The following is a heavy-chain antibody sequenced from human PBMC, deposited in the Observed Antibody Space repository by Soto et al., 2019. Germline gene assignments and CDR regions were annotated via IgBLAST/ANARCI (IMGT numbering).Heavy chain of an antibody. D-gene: IGHD7-27*01. CDR1: VFTCSNYD. CDR3: ARGVLGPGDYYYGMDV. Sequence: PWGPLRLSGAASVFTCSNYDMHWVRQAPGEGLEWVSGIGAASDTYYPVSVQGRFTVSRDNAKKSLYLQMNSLRAGDTAVYYCARGVLGPGDYYYGMDVWGQGTTVTVSS. V-gene: IGHV3-13*01. J-gene: IGHJ6*02. CDR2: IGAASDT.